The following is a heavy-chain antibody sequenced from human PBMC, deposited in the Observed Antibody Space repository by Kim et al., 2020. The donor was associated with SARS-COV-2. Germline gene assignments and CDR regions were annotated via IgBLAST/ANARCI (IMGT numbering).Heavy chain of an antibody. D-gene: IGHD3-22*01. J-gene: IGHJ3*02. Sequence: ASVKVSCKASGFTFTAYYIHWVRQAPGQGLEWMGWINPYSGVTNYEQKFQGRVTMTRDTSINSAYMELSRLTSDDTAVYYCVRDSPGYNYDSSGTYSFDIWGQGTILTLSS. CDR3: VRDSPGYNYDSSGTYSFDI. CDR2: INPYSGVT. V-gene: IGHV1-2*02. CDR1: GFTFTAYY.